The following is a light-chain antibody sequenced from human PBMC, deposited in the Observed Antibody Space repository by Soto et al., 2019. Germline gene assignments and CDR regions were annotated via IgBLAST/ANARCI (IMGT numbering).Light chain of an antibody. Sequence: EVVMTQSPATLSVSPGEGVTLSCRASQGIGDTLAWYQHTPGQTPRLLIYDTSTRATGIPARFNGSGSGTEFTLAISSLQSEDFAIYYCHQYNTWPLTFGGGTKVDIK. CDR3: HQYNTWPLT. J-gene: IGKJ4*01. CDR1: QGIGDT. V-gene: IGKV3-15*01. CDR2: DTS.